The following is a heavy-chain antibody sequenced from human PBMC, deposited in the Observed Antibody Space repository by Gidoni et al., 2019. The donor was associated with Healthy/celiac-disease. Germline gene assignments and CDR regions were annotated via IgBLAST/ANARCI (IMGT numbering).Heavy chain of an antibody. J-gene: IGHJ4*02. CDR1: GFTFSSYW. CDR3: ARVGDYGDYIIDY. V-gene: IGHV3-7*03. D-gene: IGHD4-17*01. CDR2: IKQDGSEK. Sequence: EVPLVESGGGLVQPGGSLRLSCAASGFTFSSYWMSWVRQAPGKGLEWVANIKQDGSEKYYVDSVKGRFTISRDNAKNSLYLQMNSLRAEDTAVYYCARVGDYGDYIIDYWGQGTLVTVSS.